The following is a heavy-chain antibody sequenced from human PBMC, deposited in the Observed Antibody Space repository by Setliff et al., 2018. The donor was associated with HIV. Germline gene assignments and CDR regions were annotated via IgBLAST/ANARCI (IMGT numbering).Heavy chain of an antibody. CDR2: IFPGGAT. CDR3: AKSSPSIGYLTDC. D-gene: IGHD5-12*01. CDR1: GGCISDSH. J-gene: IGHJ4*02. V-gene: IGHV4-59*01. Sequence: PSETLSLTCTVSGGCISDSHWSWIRQTPGKGLEWIGIIFPGGATNSNPSLPSRVTISVDTSKNHPFLKLTTVTTADTAVYFCAKSSPSIGYLTDCWGQGAPVTVSS.